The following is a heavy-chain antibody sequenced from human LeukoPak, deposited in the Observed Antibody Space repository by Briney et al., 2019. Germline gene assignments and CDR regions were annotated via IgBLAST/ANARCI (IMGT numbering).Heavy chain of an antibody. Sequence: SQTLSLTCTVSGGSISSGDYYWSWIRQPPGTGLEWIGYIYYSGSTYYNPSLKSRVTISVDTSKNQFSLKLSSVTAADTAVYYCARRYYYDSSGYQYYFDYWGQGTLVTVSS. J-gene: IGHJ4*02. CDR2: IYYSGST. V-gene: IGHV4-30-4*01. D-gene: IGHD3-22*01. CDR3: ARRYYYDSSGYQYYFDY. CDR1: GGSISSGDYY.